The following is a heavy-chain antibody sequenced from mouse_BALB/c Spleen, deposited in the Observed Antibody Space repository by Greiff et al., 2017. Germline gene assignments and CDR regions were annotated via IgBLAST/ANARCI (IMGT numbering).Heavy chain of an antibody. CDR3: ARKGDGYYAY. CDR1: GYSITSDYA. Sequence: VQLKESGPGLVKPSQSLSLTCTVTGYSITSDYAWNWIRQFPGNKLEWMGYISYSGSTSYNPSLKSRISITRDTSKNQFFLQLNSVTTEDTATYYCARKGDGYYAYWGQGTLVTVSA. D-gene: IGHD2-3*01. V-gene: IGHV3-2*02. CDR2: ISYSGST. J-gene: IGHJ3*01.